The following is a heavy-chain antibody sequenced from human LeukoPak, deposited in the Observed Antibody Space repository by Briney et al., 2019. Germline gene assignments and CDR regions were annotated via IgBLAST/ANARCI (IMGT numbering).Heavy chain of an antibody. CDR1: GGSISSGGYS. CDR3: ASSLIAAAVY. J-gene: IGHJ4*02. V-gene: IGHV4-30-2*01. Sequence: SETLSLTCAVSGGSISSGGYSWSWIRQPPGKGLEWIGYIYHSGSTYYNPSLKSRVTISVDRSKNQFSLKLSSVTAADTAVFYSASSLIAAAVYWGQGTLVTVSS. D-gene: IGHD6-13*01. CDR2: IYHSGST.